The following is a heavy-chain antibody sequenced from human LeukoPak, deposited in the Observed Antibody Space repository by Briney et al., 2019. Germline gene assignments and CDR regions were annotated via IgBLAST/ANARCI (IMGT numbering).Heavy chain of an antibody. CDR1: GYSFTSYG. D-gene: IGHD3-3*01. Sequence: ASVKVSCKTSGYSFTSYGITWVRQAPGQGLEWMGWISTYNGYTYYKQKFQDRVTMTTDASTSTAYMELRSLRPDDTAVYYCAREGMEWEKVFFDYWGQGSLVTVSS. V-gene: IGHV1-18*01. J-gene: IGHJ4*02. CDR2: ISTYNGYT. CDR3: AREGMEWEKVFFDY.